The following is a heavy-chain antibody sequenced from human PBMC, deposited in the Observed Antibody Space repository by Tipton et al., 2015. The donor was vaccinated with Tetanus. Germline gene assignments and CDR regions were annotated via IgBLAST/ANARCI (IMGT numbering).Heavy chain of an antibody. CDR2: IYYSGST. CDR1: GGSISRGGYF. J-gene: IGHJ3*02. CDR3: ARRSYCSSSSCYDAFDI. V-gene: IGHV4-31*11. D-gene: IGHD2-2*01. Sequence: TLSLTCAVSGGSISRGGYFWNWIRQRPGEGPEWIGYIYYSGSTYYNPSLKSRVTISVDTSKNQFSLNLSSVTAADTAVYYCARRSYCSSSSCYDAFDIWGQGTMVTVSS.